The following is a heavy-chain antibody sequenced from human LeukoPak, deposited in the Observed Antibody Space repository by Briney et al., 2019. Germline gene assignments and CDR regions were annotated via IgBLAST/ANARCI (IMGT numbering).Heavy chain of an antibody. Sequence: GGSLRLSCAASGFTFTRNGMHWVRQAPGRGLEWVAVVTFDGKKMHYADSVKGRFNISRDNSKSTVYLQMNSLRAEDTAIYYCARGQTPSPYGSGIDFWGRGTLVTVSS. CDR1: GFTFTRNG. V-gene: IGHV3-30*03. CDR2: VTFDGKKM. D-gene: IGHD3-10*01. J-gene: IGHJ4*02. CDR3: ARGQTPSPYGSGIDF.